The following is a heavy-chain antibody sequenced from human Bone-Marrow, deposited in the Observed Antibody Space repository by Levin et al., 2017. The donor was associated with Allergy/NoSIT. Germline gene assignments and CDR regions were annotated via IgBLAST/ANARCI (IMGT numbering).Heavy chain of an antibody. J-gene: IGHJ5*02. CDR3: ARARSDIGSGSYPGWFDP. CDR2: IYTSGST. Sequence: SETLSLTCTVSGGSISSGSYYWSWIRQPAGTGLEWIGRIYTSGSTNYNPSLKSRVTISVDTSKNQFSLKLSSVTAADTAVYYCARARSDIGSGSYPGWFDPWGQGTLVTVSS. V-gene: IGHV4-61*02. CDR1: GGSISSGSYY. D-gene: IGHD3-10*01.